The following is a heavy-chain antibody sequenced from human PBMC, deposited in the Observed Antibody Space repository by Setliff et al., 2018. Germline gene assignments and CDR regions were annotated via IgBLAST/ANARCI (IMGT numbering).Heavy chain of an antibody. CDR2: ISYDGSNQ. J-gene: IGHJ6*03. CDR1: GFTFSTYA. D-gene: IGHD2-21*02. Sequence: GGSLRLSCAASGFTFSTYAMSWVRQAPGKGLEWVAVISYDGSNQYYADSVMGRFTISRDNARNSLYLQMNRLRPEDTAVYYCAKSGGDHCCPLYHHYYMDVWGTGTTVTVSS. V-gene: IGHV3-30*12. CDR3: AKSGGDHCCPLYHHYYMDV.